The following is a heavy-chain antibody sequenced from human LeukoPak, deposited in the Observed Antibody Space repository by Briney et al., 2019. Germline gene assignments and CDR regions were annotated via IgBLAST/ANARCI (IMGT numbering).Heavy chain of an antibody. Sequence: ASVKVSCKASGGTFSSYAISWVRQAPGQGLEWMGRVIPILGIANYAQKFQGRVTITADKSTSTAYMELSSLRSEDTAVYYCAAARYVVVTDDASDIWGQGTMVTVSS. J-gene: IGHJ3*02. CDR1: GGTFSSYA. V-gene: IGHV1-69*04. D-gene: IGHD2-21*02. CDR3: AAARYVVVTDDASDI. CDR2: VIPILGIA.